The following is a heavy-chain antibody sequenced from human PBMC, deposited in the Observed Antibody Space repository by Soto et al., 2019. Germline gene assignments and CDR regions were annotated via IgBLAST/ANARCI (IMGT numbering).Heavy chain of an antibody. J-gene: IGHJ4*02. Sequence: EVQLVESGGGLVQPGGSLRLSCAASGFTVSSNYMSWVRQAPGKGLEWVSVIYSGGSTYYADSVKGRFTISRDNSKNTLYLQMNSLRAEDTAVYYCARHIGSGWYDYFDYWGQGTLVTVSS. CDR1: GFTVSSNY. CDR2: IYSGGST. D-gene: IGHD6-13*01. V-gene: IGHV3-66*04. CDR3: ARHIGSGWYDYFDY.